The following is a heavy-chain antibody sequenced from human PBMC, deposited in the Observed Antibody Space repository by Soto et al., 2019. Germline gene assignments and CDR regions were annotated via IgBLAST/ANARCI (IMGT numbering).Heavy chain of an antibody. CDR2: ISSSGSTI. CDR1: GFTFSDYY. J-gene: IGHJ5*02. V-gene: IGHV3-11*01. CDR3: AKDPRYCISTSCYWDQNLVWFDP. D-gene: IGHD2-2*01. Sequence: GGSLRLSCAASGFTFSDYYMSWIRQAPGKGLEWVSYISSSGSTIYYADSVKGRFTISRDNSKNTLYLQINSLRAEDTAVYYCAKDPRYCISTSCYWDQNLVWFDPWGQGTLVTVSS.